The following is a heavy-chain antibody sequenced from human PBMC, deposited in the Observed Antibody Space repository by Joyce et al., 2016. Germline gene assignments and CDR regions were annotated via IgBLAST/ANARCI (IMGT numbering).Heavy chain of an antibody. Sequence: QITLKESGPALVKPRQTLTLTCTFYGFSLTTNSQGVGWIRQPPGKPLELLALIYWDDDKRYSPSLKSRLTITKDTSKNQVVLTLADVDSLDTATYYCAHRHNAVGGTTFDSWGQGTLVTVSS. D-gene: IGHD1/OR15-1a*01. J-gene: IGHJ4*02. CDR3: AHRHNAVGGTTFDS. CDR1: GFSLTTNSQG. V-gene: IGHV2-5*02. CDR2: IYWDDDK.